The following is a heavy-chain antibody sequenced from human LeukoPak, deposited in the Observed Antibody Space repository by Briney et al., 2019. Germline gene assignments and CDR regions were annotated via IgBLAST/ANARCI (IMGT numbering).Heavy chain of an antibody. CDR3: ARDSGSGGHPDWFDP. Sequence: SETLSLTCTVSGGSISSYYWSWIRQPAGKGLEWIGRIYTSGSTNYNPSLKSRVTMSVGTSKNQFSLKLSSVTAADTAVYYCARDSGSGGHPDWFDPWGQGTLVTVSS. D-gene: IGHD6-19*01. V-gene: IGHV4-4*07. CDR2: IYTSGST. CDR1: GGSISSYY. J-gene: IGHJ5*02.